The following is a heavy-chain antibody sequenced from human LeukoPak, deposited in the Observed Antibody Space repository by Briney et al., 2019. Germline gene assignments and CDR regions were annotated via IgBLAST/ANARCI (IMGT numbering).Heavy chain of an antibody. Sequence: SETLSLTCTVSGGSISSSSYYWGWIRQPPGKGLEWIGSIYYSGSTYYNPSLKSRVTISVDTSKNQFSLKLSSVTAADTAVYYCARDLMYYYDSSGTGDAFDIWGQGTMVTVSS. CDR1: GGSISSSSYY. D-gene: IGHD3-22*01. J-gene: IGHJ3*02. CDR3: ARDLMYYYDSSGTGDAFDI. CDR2: IYYSGST. V-gene: IGHV4-39*07.